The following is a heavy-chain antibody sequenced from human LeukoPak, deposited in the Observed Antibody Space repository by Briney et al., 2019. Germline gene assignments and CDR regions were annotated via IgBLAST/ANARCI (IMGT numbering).Heavy chain of an antibody. J-gene: IGHJ4*02. Sequence: GGSLRLSCAASGFTVSSNYMSWVRQAPGKGLECVSFIYSGGNIYYADSVKGRFTISRDNSKNTVYLQMNSLRAEDTAVYHCARAPYSSSWYFDYWGQGTLVTVSS. CDR3: ARAPYSSSWYFDY. V-gene: IGHV3-53*01. CDR1: GFTVSSNY. CDR2: IYSGGNI. D-gene: IGHD6-13*01.